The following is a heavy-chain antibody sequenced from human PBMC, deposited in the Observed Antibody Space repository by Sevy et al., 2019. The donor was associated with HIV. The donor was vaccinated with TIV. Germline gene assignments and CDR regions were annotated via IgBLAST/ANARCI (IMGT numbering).Heavy chain of an antibody. CDR1: GFTFSSYA. CDR3: ARDQFSYFDY. J-gene: IGHJ4*02. D-gene: IGHD3-3*01. Sequence: GGSLRLSCAASGFTFSSYAMSWVRQAPGKGLEWVSRINSDGSITDYADSVKGRFTMSRDNAKNTLYLQMNSLRAEDTAVYYCARDQFSYFDYWGQGTLVTVSS. CDR2: INSDGSIT. V-gene: IGHV3-74*01.